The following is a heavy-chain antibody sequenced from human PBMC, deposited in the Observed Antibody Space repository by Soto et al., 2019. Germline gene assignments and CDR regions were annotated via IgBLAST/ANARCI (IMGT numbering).Heavy chain of an antibody. CDR2: ISAYNGNT. J-gene: IGHJ6*02. D-gene: IGHD2-21*01. CDR3: ARVADLDYYYGMDV. V-gene: IGHV1-18*01. Sequence: ASVKVSCKASGYTFTSYGISWVRQAPGQGLEWMGWISAYNGNTNYAQKLQGRATTTTDTSTSTAYMELRSLRSDDTAVYYCARVADLDYYYGMDVWGQGTTVTVSS. CDR1: GYTFTSYG.